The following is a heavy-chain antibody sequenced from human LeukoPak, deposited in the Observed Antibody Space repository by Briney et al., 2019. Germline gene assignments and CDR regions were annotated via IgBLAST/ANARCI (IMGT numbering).Heavy chain of an antibody. CDR3: ARGTPAAVRAFDI. D-gene: IGHD6-13*01. J-gene: IGHJ3*02. V-gene: IGHV4-4*07. CDR1: GGSISSSY. Sequence: SETLSLTCTVSGGSISSSYWNWIRQPAGKGLEWIGRIYTSGSTHYNPSLESRITMSIDTSKNQFSLNLRSVTAADTAVYYCARGTPAAVRAFDIWGQGTMVTVSS. CDR2: IYTSGST.